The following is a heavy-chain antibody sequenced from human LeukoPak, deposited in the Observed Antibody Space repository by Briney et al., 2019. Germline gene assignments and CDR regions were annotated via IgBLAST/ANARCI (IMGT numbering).Heavy chain of an antibody. Sequence: GGSLRLSCAASGFTFSRYSMNWFRQAPGKGLEWVSSISSSSTYIFYGDSVKGRFTISRGNAQNSLYLQMNSLRAEDTAVYYCARHGCPNCYHIDFWGQGTLVTVSS. CDR2: ISSSSTYI. CDR3: ARHGCPNCYHIDF. CDR1: GFTFSRYS. V-gene: IGHV3-21*01. D-gene: IGHD2-2*01. J-gene: IGHJ4*02.